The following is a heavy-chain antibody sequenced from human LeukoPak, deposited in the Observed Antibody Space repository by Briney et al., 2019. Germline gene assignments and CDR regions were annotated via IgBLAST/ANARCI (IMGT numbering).Heavy chain of an antibody. CDR1: GFTFSSYS. CDR3: VSDTGPADG. Sequence: GGSLRLSCAASGFTFSSYSMNWVRQAPGKGLEWVSCIHATSDYIYYADSVKGRFTISRDNAKNSLYLQMNSLRAEDSAVYYCVSDTGPADGWGQGTLVTVSS. J-gene: IGHJ4*02. V-gene: IGHV3-21*01. CDR2: IHATSDYI. D-gene: IGHD4-11*01.